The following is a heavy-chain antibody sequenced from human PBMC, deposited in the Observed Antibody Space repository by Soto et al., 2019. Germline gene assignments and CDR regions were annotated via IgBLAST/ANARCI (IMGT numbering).Heavy chain of an antibody. V-gene: IGHV3-30*03. J-gene: IGHJ4*02. Sequence: LRLSCAASGFTFSSYGMHWVRQAPGKGLEWVAVISYDGSNKYYADSVKGRFTISRDNSKNTLYLQMNSLRAEDTAVYYCARDLAYYYDSSGYPYWGQGTLVTVSS. CDR2: ISYDGSNK. CDR3: ARDLAYYYDSSGYPY. D-gene: IGHD3-22*01. CDR1: GFTFSSYG.